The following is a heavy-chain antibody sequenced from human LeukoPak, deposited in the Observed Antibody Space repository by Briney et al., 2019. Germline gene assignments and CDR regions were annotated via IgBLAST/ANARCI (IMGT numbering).Heavy chain of an antibody. CDR1: GYSISSGYY. V-gene: IGHV4-38-2*02. CDR2: IYHSGST. D-gene: IGHD3-10*01. Sequence: PSETLSLTCTVSGYSISSGYYWGWIRQPPGKGLEWIGSIYHSGSTYYNPSLKSRVTMSVDTSKNQFSLKLSSVTAADTAVDYCARLWFGELLSFDYWGQGALVTVSS. CDR3: ARLWFGELLSFDY. J-gene: IGHJ4*02.